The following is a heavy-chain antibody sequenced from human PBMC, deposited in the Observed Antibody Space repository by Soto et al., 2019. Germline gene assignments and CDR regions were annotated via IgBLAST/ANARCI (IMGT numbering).Heavy chain of an antibody. V-gene: IGHV3-30-3*01. CDR1: GFTFSNSA. J-gene: IGHJ4*02. Sequence: PGGSLRLTCTASGFTFSNSAMHWARQAPGKGLEWVAVISYDGNNKYYADSVKGRFTISRDNSMNTLYLQMNSLRPEDTAVYYCARDRVVAGIGEIDYWGQGT. CDR2: ISYDGNNK. D-gene: IGHD6-19*01. CDR3: ARDRVVAGIGEIDY.